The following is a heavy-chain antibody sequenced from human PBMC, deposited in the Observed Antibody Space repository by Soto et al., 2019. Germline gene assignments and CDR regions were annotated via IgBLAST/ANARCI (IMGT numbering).Heavy chain of an antibody. CDR2: ISYDGSNK. CDR3: SAQSPELWARDY. J-gene: IGHJ4*02. Sequence: PGGSLRLSCAASGFTFSSYGMHWVRQAPGKGLEWVAVISYDGSNKYYADSVKGRFTISRDNSKNTLYLQMNSLRAEDTAVYYCSAQSPELWARDYWGQGTLVTVSS. V-gene: IGHV3-30*03. CDR1: GFTFSSYG. D-gene: IGHD3-10*01.